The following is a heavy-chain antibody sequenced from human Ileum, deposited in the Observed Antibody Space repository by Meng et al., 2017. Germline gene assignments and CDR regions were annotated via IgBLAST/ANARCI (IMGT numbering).Heavy chain of an antibody. J-gene: IGHJ2*01. Sequence: VQLQESGPGLAKPSETLSLTCAVSGGSIESNNWWTWIRQPPGQGLEWIGEVYHSGSTHYNPSLQSRVTISIDNSKNRFSLSLNSVTAADTAIYYCARADYVRYFDLWGRGTLVTVSS. CDR3: ARADYVRYFDL. V-gene: IGHV4-4*02. D-gene: IGHD3-10*02. CDR2: VYHSGST. CDR1: GGSIESNNW.